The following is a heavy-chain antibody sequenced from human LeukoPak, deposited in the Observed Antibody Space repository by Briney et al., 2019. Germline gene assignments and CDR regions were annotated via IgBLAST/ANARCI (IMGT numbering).Heavy chain of an antibody. CDR1: GFTFSSHW. J-gene: IGHJ5*02. D-gene: IGHD1-1*01. Sequence: GGSLRLSCAASGFTFSSHWMGWVRQAPGKGLEWVANIKSDGSTKYYVDSVKGRFTISRDNAESSLYLQMNSLRAEDTAVYYCARIGSASTSWFDPWGQGTLVTVSS. V-gene: IGHV3-7*03. CDR2: IKSDGSTK. CDR3: ARIGSASTSWFDP.